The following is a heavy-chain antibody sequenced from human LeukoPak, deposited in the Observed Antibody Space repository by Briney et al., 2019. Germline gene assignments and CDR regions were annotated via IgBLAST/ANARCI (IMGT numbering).Heavy chain of an antibody. CDR3: ARERGRSRGAFDI. CDR1: GGTFSSYA. CDR2: IIPIFGTA. Sequence: SVKVSCKASGGTFSSYAISWVRQAPGQGLEWMGGIIPIFGTANYAQKFQGRVTITADESTSTAYMELSSLRSEDTAVYYCARERGRSRGAFDIWGQGTMVTVSS. D-gene: IGHD2-2*01. V-gene: IGHV1-69*01. J-gene: IGHJ3*02.